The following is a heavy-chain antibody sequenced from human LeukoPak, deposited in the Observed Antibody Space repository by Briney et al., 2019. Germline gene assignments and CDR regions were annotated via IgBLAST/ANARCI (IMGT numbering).Heavy chain of an antibody. Sequence: GGSLRLSCAASGFTFSSYWMSWVRQAPGKGLEWVSAISGSGGSTYYADSVKGRFTISRDNSKNTLYLQMNSLRAEDTAVYYCAKFLPTHIVVANYYFDYWGQGTLVTVSS. CDR3: AKFLPTHIVVANYYFDY. D-gene: IGHD2-21*01. J-gene: IGHJ4*02. CDR2: ISGSGGST. CDR1: GFTFSSYW. V-gene: IGHV3-23*01.